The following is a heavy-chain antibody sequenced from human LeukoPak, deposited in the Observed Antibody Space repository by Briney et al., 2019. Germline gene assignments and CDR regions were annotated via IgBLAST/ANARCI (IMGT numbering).Heavy chain of an antibody. J-gene: IGHJ4*02. CDR2: ISGSGDST. Sequence: GGSLRLSCAASGFTFSSYAMSWVRQAPAKGLEGVSGISGSGDSTYYADSVKGRFTISRKKSRNTLYLQMNSLGAADTAVYYCAKDPTPGNACGSYRFDYWGQGTLVTVSS. CDR1: GFTFSSYA. CDR3: AKDPTPGNACGSYRFDY. D-gene: IGHD3-16*02. V-gene: IGHV3-23*01.